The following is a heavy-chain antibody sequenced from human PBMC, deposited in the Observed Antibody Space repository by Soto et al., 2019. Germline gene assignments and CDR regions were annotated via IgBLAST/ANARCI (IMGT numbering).Heavy chain of an antibody. CDR3: ASEGIAVAGAIDY. V-gene: IGHV3-30-3*01. CDR1: GFTLSTAS. D-gene: IGHD6-19*01. J-gene: IGHJ4*02. Sequence: GGALRLSWVAPGFTLSTASMHGGRPAPGKGLGGGAVISYGGSNEYYADGSNKFYADSVKGRFTISRDNSENTLYLQMSSLRAEDTALYYCASEGIAVAGAIDYWGQGTLVTVSS. CDR2: ISYGGSNEYYADGSNK.